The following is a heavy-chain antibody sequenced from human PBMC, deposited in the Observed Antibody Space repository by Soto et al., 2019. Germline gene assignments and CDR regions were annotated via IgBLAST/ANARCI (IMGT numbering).Heavy chain of an antibody. D-gene: IGHD3-9*01. V-gene: IGHV3-23*01. Sequence: GGSLRLSCAASGFTFSSYAMSWVRQAPGKGLEWVSAISGSGGSTYYADSVKGRFTISRDNSKNTLYLQMNSLRAEDTAVYYCAKDFDWVPGYNWFDPWGQGTLVTVSS. CDR2: ISGSGGST. CDR1: GFTFSSYA. CDR3: AKDFDWVPGYNWFDP. J-gene: IGHJ5*02.